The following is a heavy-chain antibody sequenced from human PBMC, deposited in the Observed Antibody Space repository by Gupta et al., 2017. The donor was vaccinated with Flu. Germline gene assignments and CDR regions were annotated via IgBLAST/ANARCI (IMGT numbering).Heavy chain of an antibody. D-gene: IGHD3-3*01. CDR3: ARTQTTYYESLSGISLYGLYV. V-gene: IGHV4-34*01. Sequence: QVQLQQWGGGLLRPSETLSLTCGVHGGSFDGYYWSWIRQPQGKGLEWIGEINHRGSTNYNPSLGSRVSITLQRSVNQFSLRLNSVTAADTAVYYCARTQTTYYESLSGISLYGLYVWGQGTTVIVSS. CDR2: INHRGST. J-gene: IGHJ6*02. CDR1: GGSFDGYY.